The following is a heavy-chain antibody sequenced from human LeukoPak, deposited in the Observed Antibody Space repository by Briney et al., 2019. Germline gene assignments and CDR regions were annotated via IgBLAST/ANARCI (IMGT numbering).Heavy chain of an antibody. CDR1: GGTFSSYA. D-gene: IGHD6-13*01. J-gene: IGHJ4*02. Sequence: SVKVSCKASGGTFSSYAISWVRQAPGQVLEWRGGITPIFGTANYAQKFQGRVTITADESTSTAYMELSSLRSEDTAVYYCAVIAAAAATNFDYWGQGTLVTVSS. V-gene: IGHV1-69*01. CDR3: AVIAAAAATNFDY. CDR2: ITPIFGTA.